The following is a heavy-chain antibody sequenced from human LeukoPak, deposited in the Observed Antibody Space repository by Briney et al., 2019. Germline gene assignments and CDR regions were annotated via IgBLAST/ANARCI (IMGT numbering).Heavy chain of an antibody. D-gene: IGHD3-22*01. J-gene: IGHJ5*02. Sequence: SETLSLTCTVSGDSISSYYWSWIRQPPGKGLEWIGYIHYSGSSNYNPSLKSRVTISVDTSKNQFSLKLTSVTAADTAVYYCARRDDSSGYWRFDPWGQGTLVTASS. V-gene: IGHV4-59*08. CDR3: ARRDDSSGYWRFDP. CDR1: GDSISSYY. CDR2: IHYSGSS.